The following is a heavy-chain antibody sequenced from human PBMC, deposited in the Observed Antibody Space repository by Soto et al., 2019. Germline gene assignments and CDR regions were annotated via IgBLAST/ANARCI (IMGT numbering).Heavy chain of an antibody. V-gene: IGHV3-9*01. CDR2: ISWNSGSI. D-gene: IGHD6-19*01. CDR1: GFTFDDYA. CDR3: AKGTAVAGNVAFDL. J-gene: IGHJ3*01. Sequence: EVQLVEAGGGMVQPGRSLRLSCAASGFTFDDYAMHWVRQAPGKGLEWVSGISWNSGSIGYADSVKGRFPISKDNVKNLMYQRMNRLRAEDTALYCCAKGTAVAGNVAFDLLGQGTMVTFSS.